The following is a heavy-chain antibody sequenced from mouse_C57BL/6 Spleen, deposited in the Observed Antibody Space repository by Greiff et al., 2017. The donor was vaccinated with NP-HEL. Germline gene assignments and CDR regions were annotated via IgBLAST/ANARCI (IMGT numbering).Heavy chain of an antibody. J-gene: IGHJ1*03. CDR1: GFTFSDYG. CDR2: ISNLAYSI. Sequence: EVQGVESGGGLVQPGGSLKLSCAASGFTFSDYGMAWVRQAPRKGPEWVAFISNLAYSIYYADTVTGRFTISRENAKNTLYLEMSSLRSEDTAMYYCARRGSSTVVASNWYFDVWGTGTTVTVSS. V-gene: IGHV5-15*01. CDR3: ARRGSSTVVASNWYFDV. D-gene: IGHD1-1*01.